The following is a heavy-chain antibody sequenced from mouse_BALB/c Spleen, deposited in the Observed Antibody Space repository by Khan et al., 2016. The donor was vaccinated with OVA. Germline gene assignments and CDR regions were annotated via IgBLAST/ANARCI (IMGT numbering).Heavy chain of an antibody. CDR2: ISYSGNT. CDR3: ARIYGGDFNY. D-gene: IGHD1-1*01. J-gene: IGHJ2*01. V-gene: IGHV3-2*02. CDR1: GYSITSDYA. Sequence: EVQLQESGPGLVKPSQSLSLTCTVTGYSITSDYAWNWIRQFPGNKLEWMGHISYSGNTKYNPSLKSRISITRDTSKNQFFLQLNSVTTEDTATSYCARIYGGDFNYWGQGTTLTVSS.